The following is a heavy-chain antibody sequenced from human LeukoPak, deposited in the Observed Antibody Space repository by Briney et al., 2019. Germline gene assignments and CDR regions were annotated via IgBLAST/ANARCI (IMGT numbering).Heavy chain of an antibody. J-gene: IGHJ4*02. CDR3: ARDVHFDY. V-gene: IGHV3-21*01. CDR1: GFTFSSYS. Sequence: GGSLRLSCAASGFTFSSYSMNWVRQAPGKGLEWVSSISSSSSYMYYADSVKGRFTISRDNAKNSLYLQMNSLRAEDTAVYYCARDVHFDYWGQGTLVTVSS. CDR2: ISSSSSYM. D-gene: IGHD3-10*02.